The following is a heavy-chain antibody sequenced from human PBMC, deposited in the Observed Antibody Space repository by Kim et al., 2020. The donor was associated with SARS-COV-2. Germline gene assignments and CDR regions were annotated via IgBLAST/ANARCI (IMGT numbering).Heavy chain of an antibody. J-gene: IGHJ4*02. CDR2: IQFDGSKT. V-gene: IGHV3-33*01. Sequence: GSLRLSCEGSGFTFSSYGMNWVRQPPGKGLEWVAGIQFDGSKTYYGDSVMGRFTVSRDDSKNTVYLQLSSLRAEDTAVYFCARDRAYASFDSWGQGTLVTVSS. D-gene: IGHD2-2*01. CDR3: ARDRAYASFDS. CDR1: GFTFSSYG.